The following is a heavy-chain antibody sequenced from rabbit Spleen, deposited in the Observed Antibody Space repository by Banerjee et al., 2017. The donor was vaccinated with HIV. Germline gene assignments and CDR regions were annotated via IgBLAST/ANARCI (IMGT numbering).Heavy chain of an antibody. V-gene: IGHV1S40*01. D-gene: IGHD1-1*01. CDR3: ARDTSSSFSSYGMDL. CDR1: GIDFSTYYY. CDR2: IDSGSSGFT. Sequence: LVEYGGDLVQPGASLTLTCKASGIDFSTYYYMCWVRQAPGKGLEWIACIDSGSSGFTYFASWAKGRFTISKTSSTTVTLQMTSLTAADTATYFCARDTSSSFSSYGMDLWGPGTLVTVS. J-gene: IGHJ6*01.